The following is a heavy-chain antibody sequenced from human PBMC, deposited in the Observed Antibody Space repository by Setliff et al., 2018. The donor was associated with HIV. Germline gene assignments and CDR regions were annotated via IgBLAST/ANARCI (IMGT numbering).Heavy chain of an antibody. CDR3: ARGEWFGRFDP. D-gene: IGHD3-10*01. Sequence: GGSLRLSCAASGFTLSSYSMNWVRQAPGKGLEWVANLNQDGSEKYYVDSVQGRFTISRDNAKNSLYLQMNNMRVEDTAVYFCARGEWFGRFDPWGQGTLVTVSS. J-gene: IGHJ5*02. CDR2: LNQDGSEK. CDR1: GFTLSSYS. V-gene: IGHV3-7*03.